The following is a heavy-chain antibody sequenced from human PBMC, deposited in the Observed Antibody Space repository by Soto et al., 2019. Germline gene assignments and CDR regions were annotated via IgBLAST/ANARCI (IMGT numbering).Heavy chain of an antibody. CDR2: ISGSSGST. D-gene: IGHD3-22*01. V-gene: IGHV3-23*01. Sequence: PGGSLRLSCAASGFTFSNYAMSWVRQAPGKGLEWVSLISGSSGSTYYADSVKGRFTISRDNSKNTLYLQMNSLRAEDTAVYYCANNAPSQIYYESSTHIYYFETGGRGTLVPVSS. CDR1: GFTFSNYA. CDR3: ANNAPSQIYYESSTHIYYFET. J-gene: IGHJ4*02.